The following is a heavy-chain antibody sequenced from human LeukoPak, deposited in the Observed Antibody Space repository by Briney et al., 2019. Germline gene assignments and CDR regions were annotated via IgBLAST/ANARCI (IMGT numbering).Heavy chain of an antibody. CDR2: ISGSGGST. CDR1: GFTFSSYG. Sequence: GGSLRLSCAASGFTFSSYGMSWVRQAPGKGLEWVSAISGSGGSTYYADSVKGRFTISRDNSKNTLYLQMNSLRAEDTAVYYCAKDSRNYYDSSGYLNWGQGTLVTVSS. V-gene: IGHV3-23*01. D-gene: IGHD3-22*01. J-gene: IGHJ4*02. CDR3: AKDSRNYYDSSGYLN.